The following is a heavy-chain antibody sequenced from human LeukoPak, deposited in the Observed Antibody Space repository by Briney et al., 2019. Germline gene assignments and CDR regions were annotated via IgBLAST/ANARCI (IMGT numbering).Heavy chain of an antibody. CDR1: GFTFSSYW. V-gene: IGHV3-7*01. CDR3: ARHPDHWFDP. J-gene: IGHJ5*02. Sequence: GGSLRLSCAASGFTFSSYWMTWVRQPQETGLEWVANIKQDGSEKRYVDSVKGRFTISRDNAKNSLYLQMNSLRAEDTAVYYCARHPDHWFDPWGQGTLVTVSS. CDR2: IKQDGSEK.